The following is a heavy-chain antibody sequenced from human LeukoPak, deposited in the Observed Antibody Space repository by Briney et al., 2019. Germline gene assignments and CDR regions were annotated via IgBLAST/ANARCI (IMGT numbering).Heavy chain of an antibody. D-gene: IGHD3-22*01. Sequence: PSETLSLTCTVSGGSISSYYWSWIRQPPGKGLEWIGYIYTSGGTNYNPSLNSRVNISVDTSKNQFSLKLSSVPAADTAVYYCARHDYDSSGYDTEDWFDPWGQGTLVTVSS. J-gene: IGHJ5*02. CDR2: IYTSGGT. V-gene: IGHV4-4*09. CDR3: ARHDYDSSGYDTEDWFDP. CDR1: GGSISSYY.